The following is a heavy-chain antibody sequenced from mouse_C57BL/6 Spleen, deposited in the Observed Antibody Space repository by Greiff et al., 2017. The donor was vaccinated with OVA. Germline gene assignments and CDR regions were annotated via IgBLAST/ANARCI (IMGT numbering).Heavy chain of an antibody. J-gene: IGHJ1*03. Sequence: QVQLQQSGPELVKPGASVKISCKASGYAFSSSWMNWVKQRPGKGLEWIGRIYPGDGDTNYNGKFKGKATLTADKSSSTAYMQLSSLTSEDSAVYYCARGDGSSWYFDVWGTGTTVTVSS. CDR1: GYAFSSSW. V-gene: IGHV1-82*01. CDR3: ARGDGSSWYFDV. D-gene: IGHD1-1*01. CDR2: IYPGDGDT.